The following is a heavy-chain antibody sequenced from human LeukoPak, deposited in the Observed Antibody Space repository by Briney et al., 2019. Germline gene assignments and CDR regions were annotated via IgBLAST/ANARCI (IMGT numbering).Heavy chain of an antibody. CDR2: ISSSGTTI. CDR1: GFTFSNYE. V-gene: IGHV3-48*03. D-gene: IGHD3-16*01. Sequence: GGSLRLSCAASGFTFSNYEMNWVRQAPGKGLEWVSYISSSGTTISYADSVQGRFTISRDNAKNSLYLQMNSLRAEDTAVYYCARVGWSTGEYYFDYWGQGTLVTVSS. CDR3: ARVGWSTGEYYFDY. J-gene: IGHJ4*02.